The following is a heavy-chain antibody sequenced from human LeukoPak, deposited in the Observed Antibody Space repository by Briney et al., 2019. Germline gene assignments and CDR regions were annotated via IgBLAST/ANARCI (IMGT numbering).Heavy chain of an antibody. CDR2: IIPILGIA. CDR3: ARDRQVGATSN. V-gene: IGHV1-69*04. D-gene: IGHD1-26*01. CDR1: GGTFNSYA. Sequence: SVKVSCKASGGTFNSYAISWVRQAPGQGLEWMGRIIPILGIANYAQKFQGRVTITADKSTSTAYMELSSLRSEDTAVYYCARDRQVGATSNWGQGTLVTVSS. J-gene: IGHJ4*02.